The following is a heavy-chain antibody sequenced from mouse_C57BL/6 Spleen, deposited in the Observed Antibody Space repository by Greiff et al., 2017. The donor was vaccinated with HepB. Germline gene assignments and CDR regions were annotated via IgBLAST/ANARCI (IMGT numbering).Heavy chain of an antibody. J-gene: IGHJ2*01. D-gene: IGHD2-4*01. CDR1: GYTFTSYW. Sequence: QVQLQQPGAELVMPGASVKLSCKASGYTFTSYWMHWVKPRPGQGLEWIGEIDPSDSYTNNNQKFKGKSTLTVDKSSSTAYMQLSSLKSEDSAVYYCARGRLRPCFFDYWGQGTTLTVSS. CDR2: IDPSDSYT. V-gene: IGHV1-69*01. CDR3: ARGRLRPCFFDY.